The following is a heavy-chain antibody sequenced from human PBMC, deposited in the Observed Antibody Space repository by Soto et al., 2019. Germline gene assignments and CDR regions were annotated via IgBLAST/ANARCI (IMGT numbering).Heavy chain of an antibody. J-gene: IGHJ6*04. CDR1: GGGFSSNA. CDR3: ARRGLSRGGNNRNYPDYYYGIDV. Sequence: KVSSEARGGGFSSNASSSVRQAHEQGLEWMGGIIPIFGTANYAQKFQGRVTITADESTSTAYMELSSLRSEDTAVYYGARRGLSRGGNNRNYPDYYYGIDVWGEGITGTVSS. V-gene: IGHV1-69*01. D-gene: IGHD1-7*01. CDR2: IIPIFGTA.